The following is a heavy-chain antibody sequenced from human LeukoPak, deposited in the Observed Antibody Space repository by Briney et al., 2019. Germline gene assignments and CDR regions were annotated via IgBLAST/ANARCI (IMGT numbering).Heavy chain of an antibody. Sequence: GGSLRLSCAASGFTFSSYWTSWVRQAPGKGLEWVANINKDGGEKYYVDSVKGRFTISRDNAKNSLYLQMNSLRADDTAVYYCVKDSPPRYSGSPPAYWGQGTLVTVSS. CDR3: VKDSPPRYSGSPPAY. CDR1: GFTFSSYW. CDR2: INKDGGEK. J-gene: IGHJ4*02. D-gene: IGHD1-26*01. V-gene: IGHV3-7*03.